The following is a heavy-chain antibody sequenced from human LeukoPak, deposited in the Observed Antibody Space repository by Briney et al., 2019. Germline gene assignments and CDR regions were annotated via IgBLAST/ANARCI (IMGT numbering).Heavy chain of an antibody. V-gene: IGHV4-34*01. CDR1: GGSFSTNY. CDR3: VRLGRNFGYYFFDS. CDR2: INHNGIN. Sequence: PSETLSLTCGVSGGSFSTNYWSWIRQSSEKGLEWIGEINHNGINNYSPSLKSRLSISIDTSKNQFSLKLSSVTAADTAVYYCVRLGRNFGYYFFDSWAQGTLVTVSS. D-gene: IGHD3-22*01. J-gene: IGHJ4*02.